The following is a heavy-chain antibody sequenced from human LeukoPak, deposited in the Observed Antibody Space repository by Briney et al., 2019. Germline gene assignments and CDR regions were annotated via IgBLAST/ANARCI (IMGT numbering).Heavy chain of an antibody. V-gene: IGHV3-7*01. Sequence: GGSLRFSCAASGFTFSSYWMSWVRQAPGKGLEWVANIKQDGSEKYYVDSVKGRFTISRDNAKNSLYLQMNSLRAEDTAVYYCARTGEGYSGYDRYYYMDVWGKGTTVTISS. J-gene: IGHJ6*03. CDR2: IKQDGSEK. CDR3: ARTGEGYSGYDRYYYMDV. D-gene: IGHD5-12*01. CDR1: GFTFSSYW.